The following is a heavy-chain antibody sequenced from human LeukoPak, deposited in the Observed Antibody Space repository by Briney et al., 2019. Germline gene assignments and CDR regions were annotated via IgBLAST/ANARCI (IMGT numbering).Heavy chain of an antibody. CDR1: GFTFSSYW. CDR3: TLVTRATAAVDY. Sequence: PGGSLRLSCAASGFTFSSYWMSWVRQVSGKGLEWVANIKPDGSEEYYVDSVKGRFTISRDNAEKSLYLQMNSLRVEDTAVYYCTLVTRATAAVDYWGQGTLVTVSS. J-gene: IGHJ4*02. D-gene: IGHD6-13*01. CDR2: IKPDGSEE. V-gene: IGHV3-7*01.